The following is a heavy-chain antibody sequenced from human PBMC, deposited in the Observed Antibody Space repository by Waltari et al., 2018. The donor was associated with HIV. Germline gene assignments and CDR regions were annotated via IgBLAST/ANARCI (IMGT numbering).Heavy chain of an antibody. D-gene: IGHD3-9*01. CDR2: MNPNSGNT. CDR1: GWTCHSYA. J-gene: IGHJ4*02. CDR3: ARGIPAGRYETLTDQDY. V-gene: IGHV1-8*01. Sequence: QVQLFGAAAMTPGSAVKVCGRGAGWTCHSYALTGGRQALDMGLEWMGWMNPNSGNTGYAQKFQGRVTMTRNASITTAYMELSSLRSEDTAVYFCARGIPAGRYETLTDQDYWGQGTLVTVSS.